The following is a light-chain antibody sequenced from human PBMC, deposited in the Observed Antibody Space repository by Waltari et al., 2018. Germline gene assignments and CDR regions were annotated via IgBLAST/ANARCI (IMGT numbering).Light chain of an antibody. V-gene: IGLV2-14*03. J-gene: IGLJ2*01. CDR2: DGT. CDR1: SSDSGGYNY. CDR3: SSFTSSTTGI. Sequence: SALTQPDSVSGSPGQSITISCSGISSDSGGYNYVSWYQQHPGEAPKLIIYDGTNRPSGVSDRFSGSKSGSSASLTISGLQPEDEADYYCSSFTSSTTGIFGGGTKLTVL.